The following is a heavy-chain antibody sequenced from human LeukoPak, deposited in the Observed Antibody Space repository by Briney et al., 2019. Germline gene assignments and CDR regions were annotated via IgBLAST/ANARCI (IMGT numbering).Heavy chain of an antibody. D-gene: IGHD1-26*01. CDR1: GGSISSYY. Sequence: PSETLSLTCTVSGGSISSYYWSWIRQPPGKGLGWIGYIYYSGSTNYNPSLKSRVTISVDTSKNQFSLKLSSVTAADTAVYYCARAVGATPYTDMDVWGKGTTVTISS. J-gene: IGHJ6*03. CDR2: IYYSGST. CDR3: ARAVGATPYTDMDV. V-gene: IGHV4-59*01.